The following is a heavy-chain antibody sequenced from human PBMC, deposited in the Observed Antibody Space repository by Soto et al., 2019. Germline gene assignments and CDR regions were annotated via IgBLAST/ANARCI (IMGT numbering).Heavy chain of an antibody. CDR1: GFTFNNYA. J-gene: IGHJ5*02. D-gene: IGHD4-17*01. V-gene: IGHV3-23*01. CDR2: IRASSGTP. Sequence: GGSLRLSCAASGFTFNNYALSWVRQAPGKGLEWVSTIRASSGTPYYADSVKGRFTISRDNSKNTLYLQMNSLRAEDTAVYYCAKDRGDYFPARFDPWGQGTLVTVSS. CDR3: AKDRGDYFPARFDP.